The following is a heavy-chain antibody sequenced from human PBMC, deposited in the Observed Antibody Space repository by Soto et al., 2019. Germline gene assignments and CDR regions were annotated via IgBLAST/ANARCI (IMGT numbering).Heavy chain of an antibody. CDR2: ISSSSSYT. J-gene: IGHJ6*02. V-gene: IGHV3-11*06. CDR1: GFTFSDYY. D-gene: IGHD1-26*01. Sequence: GGSLRLSCAASGFTFSDYYMSWVRQAPGKGLEWVSYISSSSSYTNYADSVKGRFTISRDNAKNSLYLQMNSLRAEDTAVYYCARDRGVGAFRYYYGMDVWGQGTTVTVSS. CDR3: ARDRGVGAFRYYYGMDV.